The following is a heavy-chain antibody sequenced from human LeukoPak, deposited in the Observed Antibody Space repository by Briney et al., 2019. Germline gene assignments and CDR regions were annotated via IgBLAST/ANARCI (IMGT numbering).Heavy chain of an antibody. D-gene: IGHD3-3*01. CDR3: ASQPSGFWSAKYFQH. V-gene: IGHV3-30-3*01. CDR1: GFTFSSYA. J-gene: IGHJ1*01. Sequence: AGGSLRLSCAASGFTFSSYAMHWVRQAPGKGLEWVAVISYDGSNKYYADSVKGRFTISRDNSKNTLYLQMNSLRAEDTAVYYCASQPSGFWSAKYFQHWGQGTLVTVSS. CDR2: ISYDGSNK.